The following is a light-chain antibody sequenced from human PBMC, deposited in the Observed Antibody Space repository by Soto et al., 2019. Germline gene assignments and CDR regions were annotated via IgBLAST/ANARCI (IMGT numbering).Light chain of an antibody. Sequence: QSVLTQPPSASGTPGQRVTVSCSGITSNIGRNFVSWYQHPPGTAPNLLILRNNHRPSGVPDRFSGSKSGTSASLAISGLRSEDEADYYCAAWDASLSAWVFGGGTKLTVL. CDR2: RNN. CDR1: TSNIGRNF. V-gene: IGLV1-47*01. J-gene: IGLJ3*02. CDR3: AAWDASLSAWV.